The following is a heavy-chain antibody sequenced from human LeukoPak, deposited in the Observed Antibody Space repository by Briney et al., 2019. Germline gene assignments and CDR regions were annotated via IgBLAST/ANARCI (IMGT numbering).Heavy chain of an antibody. J-gene: IGHJ4*02. D-gene: IGHD3-10*01. CDR2: ISSSGSII. CDR3: ARGRDYYGSGKGFDY. V-gene: IGHV3-48*03. CDR1: GFTFSNYE. Sequence: GGSLRLSCAASGFTFSNYEMNWVRQAPGKVLEWVSYISSSGSIIYYADSVKGRFTISRDDAKNSLYLQMNSLRAEDTAVYYCARGRDYYGSGKGFDYWGQGTLVTVSS.